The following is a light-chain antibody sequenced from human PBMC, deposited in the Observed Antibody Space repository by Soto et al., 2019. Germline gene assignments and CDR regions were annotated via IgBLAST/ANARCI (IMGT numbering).Light chain of an antibody. J-gene: IGLJ1*01. V-gene: IGLV2-14*01. CDR1: SSDVGGYNY. CDR2: EVS. CDR3: SSYTSSSTSLYV. Sequence: QSALTQPASVPGSPGQSITISCTGTSSDVGGYNYVSWYQQHPGKAPKLMIYEVSNRPSGVSNRFSGSKSGNTASLTISGLQAEDEADYYCSSYTSSSTSLYVFGTGTKVTVL.